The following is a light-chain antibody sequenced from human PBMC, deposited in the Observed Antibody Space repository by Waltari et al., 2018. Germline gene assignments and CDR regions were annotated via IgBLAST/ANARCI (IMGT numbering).Light chain of an antibody. CDR1: QSLLYRDGYTY. V-gene: IGKV2-30*01. CDR3: MQGAHWPPT. CDR2: RVS. J-gene: IGKJ1*01. Sequence: DVVVTQSPLSLHVTPGQPASMSCRSRQSLLYRDGYTYLNWFHQRPGQSPRRLIFRVSSRDSGVPDRFSGSGSGADFTLNISRVEAEDVGVYYCMQGAHWPPTSGQGT.